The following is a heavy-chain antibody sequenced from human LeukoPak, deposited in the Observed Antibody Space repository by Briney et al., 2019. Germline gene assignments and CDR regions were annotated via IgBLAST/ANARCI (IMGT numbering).Heavy chain of an antibody. V-gene: IGHV3-23*01. D-gene: IGHD2-15*01. CDR1: GFTFSSYA. J-gene: IGHJ4*02. CDR3: AKDRLYCGGGSCDILGEFDY. Sequence: GGSLSLSCAASGFTFSSYAMSWVRQAPGKGLEWVSAISGSGGSTYYADSVKGRFTISRENSKNTLYLQTNSLRAEDTAVYYCAKDRLYCGGGSCDILGEFDYWGQGTLVTVSS. CDR2: ISGSGGST.